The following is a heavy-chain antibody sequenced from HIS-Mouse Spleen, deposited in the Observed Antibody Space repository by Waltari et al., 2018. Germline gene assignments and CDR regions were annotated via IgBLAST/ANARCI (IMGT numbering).Heavy chain of an antibody. D-gene: IGHD7-27*01. Sequence: QVQLVQSGAEVKKPGASVKVSCKASGYTFTSYDINWVRQAPGQGLEWMGWINPNSGGTNYAQKSQGRVTMTRDTSISTAYMELSRLRSDDTAVYYCARGWGDFDYWGQGTLVTVSS. J-gene: IGHJ4*02. CDR1: GYTFTSYD. CDR2: INPNSGGT. V-gene: IGHV1-2*02. CDR3: ARGWGDFDY.